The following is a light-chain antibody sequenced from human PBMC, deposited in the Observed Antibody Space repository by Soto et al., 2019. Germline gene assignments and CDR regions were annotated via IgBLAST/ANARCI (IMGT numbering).Light chain of an antibody. J-gene: IGKJ5*01. CDR1: QSVSSNY. CDR3: QQYGDSPPNT. V-gene: IGKV3-20*01. Sequence: EIVLTQSPDTLSLSPGERATLSCRASQSVSSNYLAWYQQIPGQAPRPLIYGASSRVPGIPDRFSGSGSGTDFTLTISRLEPEDFAVYYCQQYGDSPPNTFGQGTRLEIK. CDR2: GAS.